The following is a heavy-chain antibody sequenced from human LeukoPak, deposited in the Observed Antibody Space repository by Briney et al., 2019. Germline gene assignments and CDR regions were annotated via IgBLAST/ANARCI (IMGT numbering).Heavy chain of an antibody. J-gene: IGHJ6*02. D-gene: IGHD3-9*01. CDR3: ARAKPPLLTGFLYYYYYGMDV. Sequence: ASVKVSCKASIYTFTSYYMHWVRQAPGQGLEWMGIINPSGGTTNYAQKFQGRVTMTRDTSISTAYMELSRLRSDDTAVYYCARAKPPLLTGFLYYYYYGMDVWGQGTTVTVSS. CDR2: INPSGGTT. V-gene: IGHV1-2*02. CDR1: IYTFTSYY.